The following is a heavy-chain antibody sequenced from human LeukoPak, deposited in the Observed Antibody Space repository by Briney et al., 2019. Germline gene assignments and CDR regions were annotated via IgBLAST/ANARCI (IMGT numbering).Heavy chain of an antibody. D-gene: IGHD2-15*01. V-gene: IGHV1-18*01. CDR3: ARVGDPVIGYCGGGSCYNDDY. CDR1: GGTFSSYA. CDR2: ISAYNGNT. J-gene: IGHJ4*02. Sequence: ASVKVSCKASGGTFSSYAISWVRQAPGQGLEWMGWISAYNGNTNYAQKLQGRVTMTTDTSTSTAYMELRSLRSDDTAVYYCARVGDPVIGYCGGGSCYNDDYWGQGTLVTVSS.